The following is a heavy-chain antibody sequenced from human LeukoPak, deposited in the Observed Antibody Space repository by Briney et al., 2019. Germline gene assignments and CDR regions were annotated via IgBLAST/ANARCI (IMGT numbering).Heavy chain of an antibody. CDR3: ARDNFDYSNYFDY. V-gene: IGHV3-33*01. D-gene: IGHD4-11*01. Sequence: GGSLRLSCAASGFTFSSYGMHWVRQAPGKGLEWVAVIWYDGSNKYYADSVKGRFTISRDNSKNTLYLQMNSLRAEDTAVYYYARDNFDYSNYFDYWGQGTLVTVSS. CDR1: GFTFSSYG. CDR2: IWYDGSNK. J-gene: IGHJ4*02.